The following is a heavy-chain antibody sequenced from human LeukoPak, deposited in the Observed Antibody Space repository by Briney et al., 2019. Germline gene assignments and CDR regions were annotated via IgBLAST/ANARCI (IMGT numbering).Heavy chain of an antibody. CDR3: ARVPLLSITIFGVVKDYYYGMDV. CDR2: IYYSGST. V-gene: IGHV4-59*01. CDR1: GGSISSYY. J-gene: IGHJ6*02. D-gene: IGHD3-3*01. Sequence: SETLSLTCTVSGGSISSYYWSWIRQPPGKGLEWIGYIYYSGSTNYNPSLKSRVTISVDTSKNQFSLKLSSVTAVDTAVYYCARVPLLSITIFGVVKDYYYGMDVWGQGTTVTVPS.